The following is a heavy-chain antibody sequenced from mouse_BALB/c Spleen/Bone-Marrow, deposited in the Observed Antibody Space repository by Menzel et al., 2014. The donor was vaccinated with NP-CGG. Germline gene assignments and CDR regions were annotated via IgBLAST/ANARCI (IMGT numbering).Heavy chain of an antibody. CDR2: INPYYGST. J-gene: IGHJ4*01. CDR1: GYSFTGYN. D-gene: IGHD2-1*01. CDR3: ARSDGINFAMDF. V-gene: IGHV1S135*01. Sequence: EVKLMESGPELEKPGASVKISCKTSGYSFTGYNMNWVTQRNGKSLEWIGNINPYYGSTGYNQRFKGKATLTVDKSSSTAFMQLKGLTSEDSAVYYCARSDGINFAMDFWGSRNLSHRLL.